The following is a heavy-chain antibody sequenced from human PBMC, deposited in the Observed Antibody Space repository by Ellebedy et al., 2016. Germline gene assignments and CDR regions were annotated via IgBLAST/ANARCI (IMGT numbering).Heavy chain of an antibody. CDR3: ARSGSYRQALNY. D-gene: IGHD3-10*01. CDR2: IYYSGST. V-gene: IGHV4-59*01. CDR1: GGSISNYY. J-gene: IGHJ4*02. Sequence: SETLSLTCTVSGGSISNYYWSWIRQPPGKGLEWIGYIYYSGSTNYNPSLKSRVTISVDTSKNQFSLKLSSVTAADTAVYYCARSGSYRQALNYWGQGTVVTVSS.